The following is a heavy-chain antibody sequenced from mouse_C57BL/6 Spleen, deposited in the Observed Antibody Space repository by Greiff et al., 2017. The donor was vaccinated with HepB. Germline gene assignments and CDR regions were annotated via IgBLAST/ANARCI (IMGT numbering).Heavy chain of an antibody. J-gene: IGHJ2*01. D-gene: IGHD1-1*01. V-gene: IGHV1-82*01. CDR3: ARVRQYYYGSSLFDY. Sequence: QVQLQQSGPELVKPGASVKISCKASGYAFSSSWMNWVKQRPGTGLEWIGRIYPGDGDTNYNGKFKGKATLTADKSSSTAYMQLSSLTSEDSAVYFCARVRQYYYGSSLFDYWGQGTTLTVSS. CDR2: IYPGDGDT. CDR1: GYAFSSSW.